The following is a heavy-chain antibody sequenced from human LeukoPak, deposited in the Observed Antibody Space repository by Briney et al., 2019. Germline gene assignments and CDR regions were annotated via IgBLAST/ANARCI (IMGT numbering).Heavy chain of an antibody. V-gene: IGHV1-18*01. D-gene: IGHD2-2*01. CDR2: ISVYNGNT. CDR1: GYTFISYG. CDR3: ARMRVPAAIGLADFDY. Sequence: ASVQVSCKASGYTFISYGISWVRQAPGKGREGMGWISVYNGNTNYAQKVQGRVTMTTDTSTSTVYMALRSLRADDTAVYYCARMRVPAAIGLADFDYWGQGTLVTVSS. J-gene: IGHJ4*02.